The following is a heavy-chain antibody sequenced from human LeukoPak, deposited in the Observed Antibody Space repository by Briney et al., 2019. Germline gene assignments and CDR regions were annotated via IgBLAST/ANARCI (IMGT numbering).Heavy chain of an antibody. Sequence: GGSLRLSCAASGFTVSRYWMSWVRQAPGKGLEWVANIKQYGSEKYYVDSVKGRFTISRDNAKNSLYLQMNSLRSEDTAVYYCARRSGLEYWGQGTLVTVSS. V-gene: IGHV3-7*01. CDR2: IKQYGSEK. D-gene: IGHD1-26*01. CDR3: ARRSGLEY. CDR1: GFTVSRYW. J-gene: IGHJ4*02.